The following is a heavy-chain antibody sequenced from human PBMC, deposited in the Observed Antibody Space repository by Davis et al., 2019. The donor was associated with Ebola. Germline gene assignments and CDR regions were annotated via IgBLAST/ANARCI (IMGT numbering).Heavy chain of an antibody. CDR1: GYTFTSYD. D-gene: IGHD3-22*01. CDR2: MNPNSGNT. J-gene: IGHJ4*02. V-gene: IGHV1-8*01. CDR3: ARTGRYDSSGYSPGVIDY. Sequence: ASVKVSCKASGYTFTSYDINWVRQATGQGLEWMGWMNPNSGNTGYAQKFQGRVTMTRDTSTSTVYMELSSLRSEDTAVYYCARTGRYDSSGYSPGVIDYWGQGTLVTVSS.